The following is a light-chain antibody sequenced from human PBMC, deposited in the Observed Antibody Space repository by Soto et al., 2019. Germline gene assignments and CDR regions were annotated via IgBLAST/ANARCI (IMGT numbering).Light chain of an antibody. CDR2: KTS. CDR1: RTIGTN. J-gene: IGKJ4*01. V-gene: IGKV3-15*01. CDR3: QQYADWPLT. Sequence: IVMTQSPATVSVSPGESTTLSCRASRTIGTNLGWYQQKPCQAPRLLISKTSNRDTGVPARFSGSGSGTEFTLTISRLQSEDIAVYYCQQYADWPLTFGGGTKVDI.